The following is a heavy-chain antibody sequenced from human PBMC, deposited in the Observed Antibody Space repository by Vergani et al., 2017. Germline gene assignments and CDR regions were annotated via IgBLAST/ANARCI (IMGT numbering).Heavy chain of an antibody. CDR2: FDPEDGET. J-gene: IGHJ6*02. CDR3: ATPRLRFSYYCYYGMDV. Sequence: QVLLVQSGAEVKKPGASVKVSCKVSGYTLSELSMHWVRQAPGKGLEWMGGFDPEDGETIYAHKFQGRFTMTADTSTDTAYMELSSLRSEDTAVYYCATPRLRFSYYCYYGMDVWGQGTTVTVSS. CDR1: GYTLSELS. D-gene: IGHD6-25*01. V-gene: IGHV1-24*01.